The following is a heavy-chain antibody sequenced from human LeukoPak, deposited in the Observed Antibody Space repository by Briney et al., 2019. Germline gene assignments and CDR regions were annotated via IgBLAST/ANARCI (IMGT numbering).Heavy chain of an antibody. J-gene: IGHJ6*03. Sequence: GGSLRLSCAASGFTFSSHGMHWVRQAPGKGLEWVAFIRYDGSNKKYADSVEGRFTISRDNSKNTLYLQMNSLRAEDTAVYYCAKSSGGFGELNLVRYHYMDVWGKGTTVTISS. CDR2: IRYDGSNK. CDR3: AKSSGGFGELNLVRYHYMDV. CDR1: GFTFSSHG. D-gene: IGHD3-10*01. V-gene: IGHV3-30*02.